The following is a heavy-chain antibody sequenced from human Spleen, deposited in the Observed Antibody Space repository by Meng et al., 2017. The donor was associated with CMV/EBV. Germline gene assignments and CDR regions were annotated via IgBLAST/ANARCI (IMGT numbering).Heavy chain of an antibody. D-gene: IGHD2-2*01. Sequence: ASVKVSCKASGYDFKDYGITWVRQAPGQGLEWMGWISAYNGNTEFAQRFRDRVTMTTDTSTSTAYMELRTLRSDDTAVYYCARDPDYSSTWGNYWGQGTLVTVSS. J-gene: IGHJ4*02. CDR3: ARDPDYSSTWGNY. V-gene: IGHV1-18*04. CDR2: ISAYNGNT. CDR1: GYDFKDYG.